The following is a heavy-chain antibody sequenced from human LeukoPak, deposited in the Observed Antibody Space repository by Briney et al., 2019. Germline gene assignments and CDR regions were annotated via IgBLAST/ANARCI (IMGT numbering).Heavy chain of an antibody. CDR2: IYYSGST. V-gene: IGHV4-59*01. J-gene: IGHJ4*02. CDR3: ARDVGYYFDY. Sequence: SETLSLTCTVSGGSIRSYYWRWIRQPPGKGLEWIGYIYYSGSTNYNPSLKSRVTISVDTSKNQFSLKLSSVTAADTAVYYCARDVGYYFDYWGQGTLVTVSS. CDR1: GGSIRSYY.